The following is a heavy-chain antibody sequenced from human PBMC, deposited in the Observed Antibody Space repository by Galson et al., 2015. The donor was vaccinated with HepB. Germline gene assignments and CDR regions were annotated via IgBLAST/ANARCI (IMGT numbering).Heavy chain of an antibody. Sequence: SLRLSCAASGFTLSNYYMSWIRQAPGKGLEWVSYISGSGDSIFYADSVKGRFTISRDNAKNSLYLQMNSLRAEDTAMYYCARDIQMHSPFYYGLTVWGQAASVTVSS. D-gene: IGHD2-21*01. CDR3: ARDIQMHSPFYYGLTV. CDR2: ISGSGDSI. CDR1: GFTLSNYY. J-gene: IGHJ6*02. V-gene: IGHV3-11*01.